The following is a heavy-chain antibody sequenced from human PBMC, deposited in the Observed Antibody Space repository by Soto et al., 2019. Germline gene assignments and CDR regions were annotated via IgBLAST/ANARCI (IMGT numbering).Heavy chain of an antibody. CDR2: IYYSGST. CDR3: ARLGGFYQSLAS. J-gene: IGHJ5*01. CDR1: GGSISSYY. D-gene: IGHD3-22*01. V-gene: IGHV4-59*08. Sequence: PSETLSLTCTVSGGSISSYYWSWIPQPPGKGLEWIGYIYYSGSTYYNPSLKSRVTISVDSSKNQFSLNLTSVSAADTAVYYCARLGGFYQSLASWGQGTLVTVSS.